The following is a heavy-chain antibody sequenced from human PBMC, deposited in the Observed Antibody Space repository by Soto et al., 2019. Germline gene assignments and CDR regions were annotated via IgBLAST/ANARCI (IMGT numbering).Heavy chain of an antibody. D-gene: IGHD2-8*02. J-gene: IGHJ6*03. V-gene: IGHV6-1*01. CDR3: ERGESDDVTGRYYMDV. CDR1: GDSVSSNSAA. Sequence: PSQTLSLTCDISGDSVSSNSAAWNWIRQTPSRGLEWLGRTYYRSKWYINYAVSVKSRITVNPDTSKNQFSLQLNSVTPEDTAVYYRERGESDDVTGRYYMDVCGKLHTVTVSS. CDR2: TYYRSKWYI.